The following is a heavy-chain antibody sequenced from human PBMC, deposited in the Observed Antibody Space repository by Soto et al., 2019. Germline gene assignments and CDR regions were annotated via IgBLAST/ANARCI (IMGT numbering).Heavy chain of an antibody. D-gene: IGHD6-19*01. J-gene: IGHJ4*02. CDR2: IYPTDSDT. CDR1: GYRFTTYW. CDR3: ARTVREQWLADY. Sequence: GESLKISCKGSGYRFTTYWIGWVRQMPGKGLEWMGIIYPTDSDTSYSPSFQGQVTISADKSISTAYLQWSSLKASDTAMYYCARTVREQWLADYWGRGTLVTVSS. V-gene: IGHV5-51*01.